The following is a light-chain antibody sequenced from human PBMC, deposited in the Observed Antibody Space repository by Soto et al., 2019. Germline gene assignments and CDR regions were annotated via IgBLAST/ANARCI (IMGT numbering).Light chain of an antibody. CDR1: QSISSG. Sequence: DIQMTQSPSTLSASVGDRVTITCRASQSISSGLAWYQQKPGKAPKLLIDKASSLESGVPSKFSGSGSGTEFTLTISSLQPDEFATYYCQQYNSYPWTFGQGTKVEIK. CDR2: KAS. CDR3: QQYNSYPWT. V-gene: IGKV1-5*03. J-gene: IGKJ1*01.